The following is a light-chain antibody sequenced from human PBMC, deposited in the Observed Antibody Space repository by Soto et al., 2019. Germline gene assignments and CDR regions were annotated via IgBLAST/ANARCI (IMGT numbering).Light chain of an antibody. CDR1: QGINSW. CDR3: QQAQSFPIT. Sequence: DIQVTQSPSSVSASVGDRVTITCRASQGINSWLAWYQQKPGKAPNLLIYTASSLQSGVPSRFSGSQSGTDFTLTITSLQPEDFATYYCQQAQSFPITFGQGTRLEIK. J-gene: IGKJ5*01. V-gene: IGKV1-12*01. CDR2: TAS.